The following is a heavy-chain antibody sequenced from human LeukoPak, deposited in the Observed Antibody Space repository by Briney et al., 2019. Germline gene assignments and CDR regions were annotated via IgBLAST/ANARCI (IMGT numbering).Heavy chain of an antibody. Sequence: PGGTLRLSCAASGFTFSSYWMHWVRQAPGKGLVWVSRLNSDGSSTSYADSVKRRFTISRDNAETTLHLQMKKLSAEDTAVYYCARASNRNSIYFDYWGQGALVTVSS. CDR1: GFTFSSYW. CDR2: LNSDGSST. D-gene: IGHD1-7*01. V-gene: IGHV3-74*01. J-gene: IGHJ4*02. CDR3: ARASNRNSIYFDY.